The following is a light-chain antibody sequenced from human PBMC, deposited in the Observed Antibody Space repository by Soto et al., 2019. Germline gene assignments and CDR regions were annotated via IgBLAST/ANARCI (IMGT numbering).Light chain of an antibody. CDR3: QQYGSSLP. Sequence: EFVLTQSPGTLSLSPGERATLSCRASQSLSGTYLAWYQQKPGQAPRLLIYGASSRATGIPDRLSGSGSGPDFTLTISRLEPEDFAVYYCQQYGSSLPFGQGTKVDIK. J-gene: IGKJ1*01. CDR1: QSLSGTY. V-gene: IGKV3-20*01. CDR2: GAS.